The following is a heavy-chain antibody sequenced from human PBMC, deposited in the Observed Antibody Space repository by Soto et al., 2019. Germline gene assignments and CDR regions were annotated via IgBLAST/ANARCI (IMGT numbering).Heavy chain of an antibody. J-gene: IGHJ4*02. D-gene: IGHD4-17*01. CDR2: ISYDGSNK. Sequence: APGKGLEWLAFISYDGSNKYYADSVKGRFTISRDNSKNTLYLQMNSLRAEVTAVYYCAREAYGENYFDYWGQGTLVTVSS. V-gene: IGHV3-30-3*01. CDR3: AREAYGENYFDY.